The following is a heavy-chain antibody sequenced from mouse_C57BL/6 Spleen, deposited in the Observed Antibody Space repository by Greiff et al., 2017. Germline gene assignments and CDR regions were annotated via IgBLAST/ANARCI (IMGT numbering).Heavy chain of an antibody. CDR1: GFNIKDDY. CDR2: IDPENGDT. Sequence: EVKLMESGAELVRPGASVKLSCTASGFNIKDDYMHWVKQRPEQGLEWIGWIDPENGDTEYASKFQGKATITADTSSNTAYLQLSSLTSEDTAVYYCTDGSSLYYYAMDYWGQGTSVTVSS. J-gene: IGHJ4*01. CDR3: TDGSSLYYYAMDY. V-gene: IGHV14-4*01. D-gene: IGHD1-1*01.